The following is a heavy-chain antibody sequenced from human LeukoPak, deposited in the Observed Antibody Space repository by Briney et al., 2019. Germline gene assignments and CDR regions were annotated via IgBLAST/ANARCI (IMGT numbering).Heavy chain of an antibody. J-gene: IGHJ3*02. CDR1: GFTFSGYY. CDR2: ISSSGSTI. V-gene: IGHV3-11*01. D-gene: IGHD5-18*01. CDR3: ARDVVGGYSYGSDGFDI. Sequence: GGSLRLSCAASGFTFSGYYMSWIRQAPGKGLEWVSYISSSGSTIYYADSVKGRFTISRDNAKNSLYLQMNSLRAEDTAVYYCARDVVGGYSYGSDGFDIWGQGTMVTVSS.